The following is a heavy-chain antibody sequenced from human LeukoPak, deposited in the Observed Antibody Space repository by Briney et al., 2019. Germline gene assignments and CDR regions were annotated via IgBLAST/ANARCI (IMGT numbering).Heavy chain of an antibody. J-gene: IGHJ4*02. CDR2: IIPIFGTA. D-gene: IGHD5-12*01. Sequence: SVKVSCKASGGAFSSYAISWVRQAPGQGLEWMGRIIPIFGTANYAQKFQGRVTITADKSTSTAYMELSSLRSEDTAVYYCARDPPYSGYDHEDYWGQGTLVTVSS. CDR1: GGAFSSYA. V-gene: IGHV1-69*06. CDR3: ARDPPYSGYDHEDY.